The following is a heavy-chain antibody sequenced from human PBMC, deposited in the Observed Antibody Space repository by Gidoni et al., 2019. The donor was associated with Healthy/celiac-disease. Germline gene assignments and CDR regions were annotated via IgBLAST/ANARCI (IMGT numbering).Heavy chain of an antibody. CDR1: GGTFSSYA. CDR3: AREWGELLSWFDP. D-gene: IGHD1-26*01. CDR2: IIPILGIA. J-gene: IGHJ5*02. Sequence: QVQLVKSGAAVKKPGSSVMVSCKASGGTFSSYAISCVRQAPGQGLEWMGRIIPILGIANYAQKFQGRVTITADKSTSTAYMELSSLRSEDTAVYYCAREWGELLSWFDPWGQGTLVTVSS. V-gene: IGHV1-69*09.